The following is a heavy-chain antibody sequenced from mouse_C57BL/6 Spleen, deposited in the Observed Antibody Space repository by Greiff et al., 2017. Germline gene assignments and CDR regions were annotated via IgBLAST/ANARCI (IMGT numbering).Heavy chain of an antibody. Sequence: EVQLQQPGPELVKPGASVKIPCKASGYTFTDYNMDWVKQSHGQSLEWIGNINPNNGGTNYNQKFKGKATLTVDKPSSTAYMELRSLTSEDTAVYYCARSGWDEYFVVWGTEATVTVSS. CDR3: ARSGWDEYFVV. CDR1: GYTFTDYN. D-gene: IGHD4-1*01. V-gene: IGHV1-18*01. J-gene: IGHJ1*03. CDR2: INPNNGGT.